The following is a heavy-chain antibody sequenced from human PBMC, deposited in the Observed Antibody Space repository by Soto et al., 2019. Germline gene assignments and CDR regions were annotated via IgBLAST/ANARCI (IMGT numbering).Heavy chain of an antibody. D-gene: IGHD3-10*01. CDR1: GFTFSSYS. J-gene: IGHJ6*02. V-gene: IGHV3-21*01. CDR2: LSGDSSYI. Sequence: EEQVVESGGGLVKPGESLRLSCAASGFTFSSYSMNWVRQAPGKGLEWVASLSGDSSYIYYADSVKGRFTISRDNAKNSLYLQMNSLRAEDTAVYYCARVREILWRIGSVDVWGQGTTVTVSS. CDR3: ARVREILWRIGSVDV.